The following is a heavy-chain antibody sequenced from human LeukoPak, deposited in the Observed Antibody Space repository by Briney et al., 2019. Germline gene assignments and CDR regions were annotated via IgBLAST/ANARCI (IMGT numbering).Heavy chain of an antibody. CDR2: IYYSGST. CDR1: GGSISSSSYY. Sequence: SETLSLTCTVSGGSISSSSYYWGWIRQPPGKGLEWIGSIYYSGSTYYNPSLKSRVTISVDTSKNQFALKLSSVTAADTAVYYCARLTYDYFDYWGQGTLVTVSS. V-gene: IGHV4-39*01. D-gene: IGHD2-2*01. J-gene: IGHJ4*02. CDR3: ARLTYDYFDY.